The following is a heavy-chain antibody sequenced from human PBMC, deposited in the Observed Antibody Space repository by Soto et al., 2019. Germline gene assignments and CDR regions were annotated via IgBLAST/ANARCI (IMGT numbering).Heavy chain of an antibody. CDR1: GYTFTSHD. V-gene: IGHV1-8*01. Sequence: ASVKVSCKASGYTFTSHDINWMRQATGQGLEWMGWMNPNSGHTNYAQKFQGRVTITRDTSASTAYMELSSLRSEDTAIYYCARGGGYNGYDSSDYWGQGTLVTVSS. CDR2: MNPNSGHT. J-gene: IGHJ4*02. D-gene: IGHD5-12*01. CDR3: ARGGGYNGYDSSDY.